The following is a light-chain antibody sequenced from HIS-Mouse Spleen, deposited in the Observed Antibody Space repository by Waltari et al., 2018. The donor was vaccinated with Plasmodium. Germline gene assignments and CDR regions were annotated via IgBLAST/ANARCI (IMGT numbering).Light chain of an antibody. CDR3: YSAADNNLV. CDR2: KDS. V-gene: IGLV3-27*01. J-gene: IGLJ3*02. Sequence: SYELTQPSSVSVSPGPTARTTSSGDVLAKTSARWFQQNPGQAPVLVIYKDSERPSGIPERFSGSSSGTTVTLTISGAQVEDEADYYCYSAADNNLVFGGGTKLTVL. CDR1: VLAKTS.